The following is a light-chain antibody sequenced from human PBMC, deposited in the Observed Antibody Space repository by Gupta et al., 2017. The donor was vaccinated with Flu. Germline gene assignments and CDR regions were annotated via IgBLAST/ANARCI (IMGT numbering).Light chain of an antibody. J-gene: IGKJ1*01. CDR1: EQINKY. CDR2: MTS. V-gene: IGKV1-27*01. CDR3: QKLNYLRT. Sequence: SPSFLSASVGDRGTIPGRASEQINKYLAWFRQRPGEVPQLLIYMTSTWQSGAPSRFTGSGAGTAFTLTSAGLQVEDSGIYYWQKLNYLRTFDQGTKVEV.